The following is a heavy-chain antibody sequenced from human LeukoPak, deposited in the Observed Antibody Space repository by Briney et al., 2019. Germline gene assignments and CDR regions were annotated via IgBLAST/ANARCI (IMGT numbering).Heavy chain of an antibody. CDR2: ICGSGGST. Sequence: GGSLRLSCAASGFTFSSYAMSWVRQAPGKGLEWVSTICGSGGSTYYADSVKGRFTISRDNSKNTLYLQMNSLRVEDTAVYYCAKDPTGSGSYYKAPCFDCWGQGTLVTVSS. V-gene: IGHV3-23*01. D-gene: IGHD3-10*01. CDR1: GFTFSSYA. CDR3: AKDPTGSGSYYKAPCFDC. J-gene: IGHJ4*02.